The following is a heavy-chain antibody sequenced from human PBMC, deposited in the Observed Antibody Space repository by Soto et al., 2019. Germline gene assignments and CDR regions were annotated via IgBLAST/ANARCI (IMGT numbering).Heavy chain of an antibody. CDR2: IVVGSGNT. Sequence: GASVKVSCKASGFTFTSSAVQWVRQARGQRLEWIGWIVVGSGNTNYAQKFQERVTTTRDMSTSTAYMELSSLRSEDTAVYYCAAEPVGYYYYGMDVWGQGTTVTVSS. CDR3: AAEPVGYYYYGMDV. CDR1: GFTFTSSA. J-gene: IGHJ6*02. V-gene: IGHV1-58*01.